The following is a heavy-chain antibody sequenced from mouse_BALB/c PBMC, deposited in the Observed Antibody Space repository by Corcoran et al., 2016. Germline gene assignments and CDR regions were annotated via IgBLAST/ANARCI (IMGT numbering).Heavy chain of an antibody. Sequence: EVQLQQSGPELVKPGASVKISCKASGYSFTGYYMHWVKQSHVKSLEWIGRINPYNGATSYNQNFKDKASLTVDKSSSTAYLELHSLTSEDSAVYYFARERVHFDYWVQGTTLTVSS. CDR3: ARERVHFDY. V-gene: IGHV1-26*01. CDR1: GYSFTGYY. CDR2: INPYNGAT. J-gene: IGHJ2*01.